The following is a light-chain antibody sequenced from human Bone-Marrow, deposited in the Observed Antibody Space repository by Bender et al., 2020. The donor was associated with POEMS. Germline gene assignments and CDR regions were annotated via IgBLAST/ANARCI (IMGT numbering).Light chain of an antibody. CDR3: CSYAGSRTWV. Sequence: QSALTQPASVSGSPGQSITISCTGTSSDVGGYNFVSWYLQYPGEAPKLMIYEVSKWPSGVSNRFSGSKSGNTASLTISGLQAEDEADYYCCSYAGSRTWVFGGGTKLTVL. J-gene: IGLJ3*02. V-gene: IGLV2-23*02. CDR2: EVS. CDR1: SSDVGGYNF.